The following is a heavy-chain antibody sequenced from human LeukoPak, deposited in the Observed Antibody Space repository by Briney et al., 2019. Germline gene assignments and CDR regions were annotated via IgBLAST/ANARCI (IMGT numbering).Heavy chain of an antibody. CDR1: RGTFSSYA. V-gene: IGHV1-69*01. J-gene: IGHJ4*02. Sequence: SVKVSCTASRGTFSSYAISWVRQAPGQGLEWLGGINPIFGTANYAQKFQGRVTITADESTSTDYMELSSLRSEDTAVYYCARGYYGSGSYSWGQGTLVTVSS. CDR2: INPIFGTA. D-gene: IGHD3-10*01. CDR3: ARGYYGSGSYS.